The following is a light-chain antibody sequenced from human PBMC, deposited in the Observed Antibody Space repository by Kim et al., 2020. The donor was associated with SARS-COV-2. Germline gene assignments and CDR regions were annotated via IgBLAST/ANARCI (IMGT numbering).Light chain of an antibody. J-gene: IGLJ3*02. Sequence: TVTISRPGSSGSIASNYVQSYQQRPGSAPTTVIYEDNQRPSGVPDRFSGSIDSASNSASLTISGLKTEDEADYYCQSYDSSNSWVFGGGTQLTVL. CDR3: QSYDSSNSWV. CDR2: EDN. CDR1: SGSIASNY. V-gene: IGLV6-57*02.